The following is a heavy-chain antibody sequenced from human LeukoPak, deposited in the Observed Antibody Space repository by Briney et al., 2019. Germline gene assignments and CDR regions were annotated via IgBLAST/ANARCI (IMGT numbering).Heavy chain of an antibody. J-gene: IGHJ4*02. CDR2: IYYSGST. V-gene: IGHV4-59*01. Sequence: SETLSLTCTVSGGSISSYYWSWIRQPPGKGLEWIGYIYYSGSTNYNPSLKSRVTISVDTSKNQFSLKLSSVTAADTAVYYCARSEIRLWFGPYYFDYWGQGTLVTVSS. D-gene: IGHD3-10*01. CDR3: ARSEIRLWFGPYYFDY. CDR1: GGSISSYY.